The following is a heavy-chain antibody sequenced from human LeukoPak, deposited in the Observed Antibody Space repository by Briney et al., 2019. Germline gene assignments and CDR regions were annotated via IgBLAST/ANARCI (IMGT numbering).Heavy chain of an antibody. CDR2: ISYDGSNK. V-gene: IGHV3-30*18. D-gene: IGHD3-10*01. CDR1: GFTFSNAW. Sequence: GGSLRLSCAASGFTFSNAWMSWVRQAPGKGLEWVAVISYDGSNKYYADSVKGRFTISRDNSKNTLCLQMNSLRAEDTAVYYCAKEAVIRLLWFGESHNWFDPWGQGTLVTVSS. CDR3: AKEAVIRLLWFGESHNWFDP. J-gene: IGHJ5*02.